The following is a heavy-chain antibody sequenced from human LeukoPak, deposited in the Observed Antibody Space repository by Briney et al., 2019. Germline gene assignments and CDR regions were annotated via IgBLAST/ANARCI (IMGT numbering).Heavy chain of an antibody. D-gene: IGHD3-10*01. CDR2: IYHSGST. V-gene: IGHV4-38-2*02. CDR1: GYSISSGYY. Sequence: PSETLSLTCTVSGYSISSGYYWGWIRQPPGKGLEWIGSIYHSGSTYYNPSLKSRVTISVDTSKNQFPLRLSSVTAADTAVYYCARTYYGDNWFDPWGQGTLVTVSS. CDR3: ARTYYGDNWFDP. J-gene: IGHJ5*02.